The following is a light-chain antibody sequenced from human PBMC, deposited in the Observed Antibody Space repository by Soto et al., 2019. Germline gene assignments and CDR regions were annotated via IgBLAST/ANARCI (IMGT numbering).Light chain of an antibody. CDR2: DAS. CDR3: QQANSFPPT. J-gene: IGKJ3*01. CDR1: QNIDSY. Sequence: GDGVTITFRASQNIDSYLNWYQQRPGKAPKLLIHDASSLQSGVPSRFSGSGSGTDFALTINSLQPEDFATYYCQQANSFPPTFGPGTKVDIK. V-gene: IGKV1-39*01.